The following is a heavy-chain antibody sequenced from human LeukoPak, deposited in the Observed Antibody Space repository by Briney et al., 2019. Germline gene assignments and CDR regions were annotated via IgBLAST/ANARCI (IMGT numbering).Heavy chain of an antibody. CDR3: AKAPYGSGSYYVNL. J-gene: IGHJ5*02. Sequence: GGSLRLPCVASGITFSSYGMSWVRQAPGKGLEWVSAIRGAGDITDYADSVKGRFTISRDNSKNMLYLQMSSLRAEDTAIYYCAKAPYGSGSYYVNLWGQGTLVTVSS. CDR2: IRGAGDIT. V-gene: IGHV3-23*01. D-gene: IGHD3-10*01. CDR1: GITFSSYG.